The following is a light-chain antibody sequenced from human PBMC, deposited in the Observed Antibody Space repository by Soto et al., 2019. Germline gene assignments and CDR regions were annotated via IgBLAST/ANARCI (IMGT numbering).Light chain of an antibody. J-gene: IGLJ1*01. CDR2: EVS. V-gene: IGLV2-14*01. Sequence: QSALTQPPSASGSPGQSVTITCSGTSSDVGEENYVSWYQQHPGKVPKLMIFEVSNRPSGVSNRFSGSKSGYTASLTISGLQAEDEADYYCISYSSNTTPVFGTGTKLTVL. CDR1: SSDVGEENY. CDR3: ISYSSNTTPV.